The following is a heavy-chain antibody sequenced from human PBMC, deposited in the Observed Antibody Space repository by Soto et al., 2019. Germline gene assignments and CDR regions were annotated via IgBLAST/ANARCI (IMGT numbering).Heavy chain of an antibody. Sequence: ESGGGMVPPGGSLRLSCVASGFTFSSYDMHWVRQAPGKGLEYVSSISSNGGTTYYGNSVKGRFTISRDNSKNTLYLQMGGLRAEDMAVYYCVRRVSGNYDYWGQGTLVTVSS. D-gene: IGHD1-7*01. V-gene: IGHV3-64*01. CDR3: VRRVSGNYDY. J-gene: IGHJ4*02. CDR2: ISSNGGTT. CDR1: GFTFSSYD.